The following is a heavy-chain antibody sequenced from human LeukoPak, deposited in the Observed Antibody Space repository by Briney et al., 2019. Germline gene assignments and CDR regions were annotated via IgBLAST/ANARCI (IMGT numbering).Heavy chain of an antibody. CDR2: ISYDGSNK. CDR1: GFTFSSYA. Sequence: PGGSLRLSCAASGFTFSSYAMHWVRQAPGKGLEWVAVISYDGSNKYYADSVKGRFTISRDNSKNTLYLQMNSLRAEDTAVYYCARDATKGTVTTSWTDYWGQGTLVTVSS. V-gene: IGHV3-30-3*01. J-gene: IGHJ4*02. CDR3: ARDATKGTVTTSWTDY. D-gene: IGHD4-17*01.